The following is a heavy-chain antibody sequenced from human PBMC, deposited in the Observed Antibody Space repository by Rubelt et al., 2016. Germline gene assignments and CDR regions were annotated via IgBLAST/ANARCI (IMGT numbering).Heavy chain of an antibody. V-gene: IGHV3-21*06. Sequence: VRQAPGKGLEWVSSISDTSKYIFHADSVGGRFTISRDDAKNSLFLQMNGLRVEDTAIYYCARSEYYYHGMDVWGQGTTVTVSS. CDR2: ISDTSKYI. J-gene: IGHJ6*02. CDR3: ARSEYYYHGMDV.